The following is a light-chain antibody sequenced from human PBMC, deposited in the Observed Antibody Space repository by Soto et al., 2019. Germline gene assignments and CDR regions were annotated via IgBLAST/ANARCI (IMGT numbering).Light chain of an antibody. CDR1: QAINSN. J-gene: IGKJ4*01. Sequence: ESVMKQSPATLSVSLGETATLSCRASQAINSNLAWYQQRVGQAPRLLIYGASTRATGVPARVSGSGSETEFTLTIRGLQSEDFALYYCQQYHDWPLTFGGGTKVDIK. CDR2: GAS. CDR3: QQYHDWPLT. V-gene: IGKV3-15*01.